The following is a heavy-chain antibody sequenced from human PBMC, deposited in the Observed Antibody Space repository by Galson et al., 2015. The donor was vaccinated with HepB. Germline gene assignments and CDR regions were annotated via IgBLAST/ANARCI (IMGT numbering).Heavy chain of an antibody. CDR3: ARGSLTTIRNYFDY. CDR1: GNTFSRDT. V-gene: IGHV1-69*13. CDR2: IIPMFATA. J-gene: IGHJ4*02. D-gene: IGHD4-11*01. Sequence: SVKVSCKASGNTFSRDTMNWVRQAPGQGLEWMGGIIPMFATANYAQKFQGRVTITADESTSTAYMELSSLTSEDTAVYYCARGSLTTIRNYFDYWGQGTLATVAS.